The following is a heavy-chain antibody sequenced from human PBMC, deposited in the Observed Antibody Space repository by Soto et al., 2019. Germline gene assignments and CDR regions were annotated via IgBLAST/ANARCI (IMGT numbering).Heavy chain of an antibody. V-gene: IGHV1-46*01. D-gene: IGHD2-15*01. J-gene: IGHJ4*02. CDR2: INPSGGST. CDR1: GYTFTSYY. CDR3: ARDGGDIVVVVAATPEYYFDS. Sequence: QVQLVQSGAEVKKPGASVKVSCKASGYTFTSYYMHWVRQAPGQGLEWMGIINPSGGSTSYAQKCQGRVTMTGDTSTSTVYMELSGLSSEDTAGYYCARDGGDIVVVVAATPEYYFDSWGQGTLGTVSS.